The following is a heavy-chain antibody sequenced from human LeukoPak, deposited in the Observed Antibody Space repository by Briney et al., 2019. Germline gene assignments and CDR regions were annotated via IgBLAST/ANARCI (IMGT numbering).Heavy chain of an antibody. D-gene: IGHD3-9*01. CDR1: GYTFTGYY. CDR3: AYNRGYDILSRAFDY. V-gene: IGHV1-8*03. CDR2: MNPNSGNT. J-gene: IGHJ4*02. Sequence: ASVKVSCKASGYTFTGYYMHWVRQAPGQGLEWMGWMNPNSGNTGYAQKFQGRVTITRNTSISTAYMELSSLRSEDTAVYYCAYNRGYDILSRAFDYWGQGTLVTVSS.